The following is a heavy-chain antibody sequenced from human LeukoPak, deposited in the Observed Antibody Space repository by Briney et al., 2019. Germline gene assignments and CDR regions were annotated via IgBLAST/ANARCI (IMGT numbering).Heavy chain of an antibody. Sequence: GGSLRLSCTASGFTISSFGMSWVRQAPGKGLEWVSAISGSADSTYYADSVKGRFTISRDNSKNTLYLQMNSLRPEDTAVYYCAREVDWAFDYWGQGTLVTVSS. CDR3: AREVDWAFDY. D-gene: IGHD3-9*01. V-gene: IGHV3-23*01. J-gene: IGHJ4*02. CDR2: ISGSADST. CDR1: GFTISSFG.